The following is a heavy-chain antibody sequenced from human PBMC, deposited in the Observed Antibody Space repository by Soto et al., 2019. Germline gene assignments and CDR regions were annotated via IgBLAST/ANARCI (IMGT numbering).Heavy chain of an antibody. J-gene: IGHJ4*02. CDR1: GGSISSSSYY. Sequence: SETLSLTCTVSGGSISSSSYYWGWIRQPPGKGREWIGSIYYSGSTYYNPSLKSRITISVDTSKNQFSRKLSSVTAADTAVYYCARQERKVYYDFWSGYSNFDYWGQGTLVTVSS. D-gene: IGHD3-3*01. CDR2: IYYSGST. V-gene: IGHV4-39*01. CDR3: ARQERKVYYDFWSGYSNFDY.